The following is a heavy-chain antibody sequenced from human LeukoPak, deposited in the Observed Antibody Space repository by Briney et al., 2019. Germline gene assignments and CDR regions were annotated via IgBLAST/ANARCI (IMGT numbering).Heavy chain of an antibody. Sequence: SVKVSCKASGGTFSSYAISWVRQAPGQGLEWMGRIIPVLGVTNYAQKFQGRVTITADKSTTTADTELSSLRSEDTAVYYCGRGGGRWLQLSVADYYGMDVWGRGTTVTVSS. CDR2: IIPVLGVT. J-gene: IGHJ6*02. CDR1: GGTFSSYA. D-gene: IGHD5-24*01. V-gene: IGHV1-69*04. CDR3: GRGGGRWLQLSVADYYGMDV.